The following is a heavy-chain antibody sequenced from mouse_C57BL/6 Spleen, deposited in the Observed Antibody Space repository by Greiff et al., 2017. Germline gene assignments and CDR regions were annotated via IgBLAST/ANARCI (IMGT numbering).Heavy chain of an antibody. J-gene: IGHJ4*01. Sequence: VQLQQSGAELARPGASVKMSCKASGYTFTSYTMHWVKQRPGQGLEWIGYINPSSGYTKYNQKFKDKATLTADKSSSTAYMQLSSLTSEDSAVYYCARTAMGVYAMDYWGQGTSVTVSS. CDR3: ARTAMGVYAMDY. CDR2: INPSSGYT. D-gene: IGHD1-2*01. V-gene: IGHV1-4*01. CDR1: GYTFTSYT.